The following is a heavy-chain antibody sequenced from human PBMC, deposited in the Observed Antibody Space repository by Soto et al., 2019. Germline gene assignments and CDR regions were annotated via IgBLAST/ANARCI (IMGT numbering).Heavy chain of an antibody. CDR3: ARGYCSGGSCYYYFDY. CDR1: GFIFSGSA. D-gene: IGHD2-15*01. CDR2: ITSSSTYI. J-gene: IGHJ4*02. Sequence: GGSLRLSCEASGFIFSGSAIHWVRQASGKGLEWVSSITSSSTYIYYADSVKGRFTISRDNAKNSLYLQMNSLRAEDTAVYYCARGYCSGGSCYYYFDYWGQGT. V-gene: IGHV3-21*01.